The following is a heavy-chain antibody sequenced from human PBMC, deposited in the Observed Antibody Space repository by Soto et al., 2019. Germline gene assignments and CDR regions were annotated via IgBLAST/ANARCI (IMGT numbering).Heavy chain of an antibody. J-gene: IGHJ4*02. V-gene: IGHV4-30-4*08. CDR3: ATMGTPVTGLYYFDY. CDR1: GGSIISGNYY. D-gene: IGHD4-17*01. Sequence: SETLSLTCTFSGGSIISGNYYWSWIRQPPGKGLEWIGFISYSGTTHYSASLRSRVSISVDTSKNQFSLDLSSVTAADTAVYYCATMGTPVTGLYYFDYWGQGTLVTVSS. CDR2: ISYSGTT.